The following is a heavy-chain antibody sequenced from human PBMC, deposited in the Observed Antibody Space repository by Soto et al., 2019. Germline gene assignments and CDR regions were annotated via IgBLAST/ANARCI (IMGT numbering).Heavy chain of an antibody. CDR2: INPNSGGT. Sequence: ASVKVSCKASGYTITGYYMHWGRQDPGQGLEWMGWINPNSGGTNYAQKFQGWVTMTRDTSISTAYMELSRLRSDDTAVYYCARDRCSGGSCYYNDAFDIWGQGTMVTVSS. CDR1: GYTITGYY. D-gene: IGHD2-15*01. J-gene: IGHJ3*02. CDR3: ARDRCSGGSCYYNDAFDI. V-gene: IGHV1-2*04.